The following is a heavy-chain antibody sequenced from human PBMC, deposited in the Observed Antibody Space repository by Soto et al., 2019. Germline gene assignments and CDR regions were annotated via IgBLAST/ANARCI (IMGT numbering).Heavy chain of an antibody. CDR1: GFTFSTYG. V-gene: IGHV3-30*03. J-gene: IGHJ6*02. D-gene: IGHD2-2*01. CDR2: ISYDGNKQ. CDR3: ARVPATEDYYGLDV. Sequence: HVQLVESGGGVVQPGRSLRLSCAASGFTFSTYGMHWVRQAPGKGLEWVAVISYDGNKQYYADSVKGRITISRDNSKNTLYLQISARRPADTAVYYCARVPATEDYYGLDVWGQGTTVTVSS.